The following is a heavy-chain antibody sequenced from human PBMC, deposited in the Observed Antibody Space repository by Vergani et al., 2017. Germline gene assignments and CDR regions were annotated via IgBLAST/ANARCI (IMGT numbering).Heavy chain of an antibody. V-gene: IGHV3-7*02. CDR2: IKQEGSEN. CDR1: GFTFSSYW. Sequence: EVQLVESGGGLVQPGGSLRLSCAASGFTFSSYWMSWVRQAPGKGLEWVANIKQEGSENHYVDYVKGRFTIYRDNAKNSLYLQSNILRAEDTAVYYCTLLRYFDWQAPDYWGQGTLVTVSS. J-gene: IGHJ4*02. CDR3: TLLRYFDWQAPDY. D-gene: IGHD3-9*01.